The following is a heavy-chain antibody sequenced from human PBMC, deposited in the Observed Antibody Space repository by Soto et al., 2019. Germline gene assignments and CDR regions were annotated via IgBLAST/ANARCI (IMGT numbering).Heavy chain of an antibody. Sequence: SVNVSCKASGGTFTTAAISWVRQAPGQGLEWMGGIMPIFRTADYAQKFQDRVSITADESTRTAYLELRSLRSEDTAVYYCARDKDRPQLGGNYYYILDVWGQGTTVNVSS. J-gene: IGHJ6*02. D-gene: IGHD3-3*02. V-gene: IGHV1-69*13. CDR2: IMPIFRTA. CDR3: ARDKDRPQLGGNYYYILDV. CDR1: GGTFTTAA.